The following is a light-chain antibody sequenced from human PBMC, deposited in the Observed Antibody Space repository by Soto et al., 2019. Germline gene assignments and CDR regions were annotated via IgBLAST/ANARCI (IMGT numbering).Light chain of an antibody. CDR2: LAS. V-gene: IGKV1-17*01. Sequence: IQMTHSPSSLSASVVDRVTISCLASQGIGNALAWFQQKPGNVPKRLIYLASSLQSGVPSRFSGSGSGTEFTLTISSLQPEDFATYYCLKHSSYPRNFGPGTKVDIK. J-gene: IGKJ3*01. CDR1: QGIGNA. CDR3: LKHSSYPRN.